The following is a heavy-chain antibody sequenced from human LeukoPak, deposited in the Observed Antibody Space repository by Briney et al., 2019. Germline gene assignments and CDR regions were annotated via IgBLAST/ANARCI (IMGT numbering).Heavy chain of an antibody. J-gene: IGHJ4*02. D-gene: IGHD3-10*01. CDR1: GFTFDKYA. CDR2: INYDSRNI. Sequence: GGSLRLSCAASGFTFDKYAMHWVRQAPGKGLEWVSGINYDSRNIGYAGSVKGRVTISRDNSKNTLYQQMNSLRAEDTAVYYCANVMVRGVPLDYWGQGTLVTVSS. CDR3: ANVMVRGVPLDY. V-gene: IGHV3-9*01.